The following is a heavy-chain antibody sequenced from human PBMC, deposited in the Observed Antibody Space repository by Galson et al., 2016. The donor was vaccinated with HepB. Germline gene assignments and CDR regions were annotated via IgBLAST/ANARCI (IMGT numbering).Heavy chain of an antibody. CDR2: ISNDGSNK. CDR1: GLTFSSFG. Sequence: SLRLSCAASGLTFSSFGMHWVRQAPGKGLEWVAVISNDGSNKHYADSVKGRLTISRDNSKNMLYLQMNSLRPEDTAVYYCAKVHGSSWYEVDAFDVWGQGTMVTVSS. D-gene: IGHD6-13*01. J-gene: IGHJ3*01. CDR3: AKVHGSSWYEVDAFDV. V-gene: IGHV3-30*18.